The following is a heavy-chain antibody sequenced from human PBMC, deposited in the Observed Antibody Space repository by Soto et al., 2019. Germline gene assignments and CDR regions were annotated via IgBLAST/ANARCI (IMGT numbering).Heavy chain of an antibody. Sequence: ASVKVSCKASGYTFTSYYMHWVRQAPGQGLEWMGIINPSGGSTSYAQKFQGRVTMTRDTSTSTVYMELSSLRSEDTAVYYCARDYWWFGELLSFHDYWGQGTLVTVSS. D-gene: IGHD3-10*01. CDR1: GYTFTSYY. CDR2: INPSGGST. J-gene: IGHJ4*02. V-gene: IGHV1-46*01. CDR3: ARDYWWFGELLSFHDY.